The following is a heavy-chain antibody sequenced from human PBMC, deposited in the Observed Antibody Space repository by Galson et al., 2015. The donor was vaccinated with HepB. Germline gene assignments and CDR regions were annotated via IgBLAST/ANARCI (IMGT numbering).Heavy chain of an antibody. CDR1: EFTFSMYG. J-gene: IGHJ4*02. CDR2: ISYDSTGK. D-gene: IGHD3-16*01. Sequence: SLRLSCAASEFTFSMYGMYWVRQAPGKGLEWVAAISYDSTGKYYADSVRGRFTISRDSSKNTLSLQLNDLRVDDTAVYYCAKQRPNYDHKGSIDYWGRGTLVIVSS. CDR3: AKQRPNYDHKGSIDY. V-gene: IGHV3-30*18.